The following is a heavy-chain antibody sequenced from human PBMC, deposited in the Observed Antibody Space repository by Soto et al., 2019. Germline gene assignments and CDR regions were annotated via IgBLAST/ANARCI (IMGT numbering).Heavy chain of an antibody. Sequence: GGSLRLSCAASGITFSNYAMSWVRQGPVKGLEWVSAISGSGRTTYYADSVKGRFTISRDNSKNMLYLEMDSLRADDTAVYYCTKCQSSDRGYDSHFWGQGTLVTVSS. CDR2: ISGSGRTT. V-gene: IGHV3-23*01. CDR1: GITFSNYA. D-gene: IGHD5-12*01. J-gene: IGHJ4*02. CDR3: TKCQSSDRGYDSHF.